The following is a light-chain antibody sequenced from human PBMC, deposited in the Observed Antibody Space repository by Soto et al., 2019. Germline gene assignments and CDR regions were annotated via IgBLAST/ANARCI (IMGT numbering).Light chain of an antibody. Sequence: DIQMTQSPSTLSASVGDRVTITCRASQRISSWLAWYQQKPGKAPKLLIYKASSLESGVPSRFSGSGSGTEFTLTINSLQPDDFETYYCQQYKSYSDITFGQGTRLEIK. J-gene: IGKJ5*01. V-gene: IGKV1-5*03. CDR1: QRISSW. CDR2: KAS. CDR3: QQYKSYSDIT.